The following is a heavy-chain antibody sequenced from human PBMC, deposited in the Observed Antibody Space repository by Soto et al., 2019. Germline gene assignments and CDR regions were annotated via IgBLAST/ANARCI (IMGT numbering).Heavy chain of an antibody. D-gene: IGHD7-27*01. CDR2: INSDGSIA. CDR1: GFTFSDYW. Sequence: EVQLVESGGGLVQPGGSLRLSCAASGFTFSDYWMAWARQAPGKGLFWVSRINSDGSIAHYAESVKGRFTISRDNAKNTLWLQVNSLRDDNTAVYYCGRERWGLLDIWGQGAMVTVSS. CDR3: GRERWGLLDI. V-gene: IGHV3-74*01. J-gene: IGHJ3*02.